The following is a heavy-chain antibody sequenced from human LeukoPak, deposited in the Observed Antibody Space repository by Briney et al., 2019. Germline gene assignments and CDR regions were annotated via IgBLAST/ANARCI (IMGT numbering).Heavy chain of an antibody. D-gene: IGHD4-11*01. V-gene: IGHV4-31*03. CDR1: GGSISSSSYY. CDR3: ARVSKDYSYTAFDI. J-gene: IGHJ3*02. Sequence: SETLSLTCTVSGGSISSSSYYWSWIRQHPGKGLEWIGYIYYSGSTYYNPSLKSRVTISVDTSKNQFSLKLSSVTAADTAVYYCARVSKDYSYTAFDIWGQGTMVTVSS. CDR2: IYYSGST.